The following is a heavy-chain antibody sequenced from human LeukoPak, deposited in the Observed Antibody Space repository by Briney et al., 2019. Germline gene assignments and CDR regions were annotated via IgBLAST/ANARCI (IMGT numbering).Heavy chain of an antibody. V-gene: IGHV1-2*02. CDR1: GYSFTGYF. D-gene: IGHD3-16*01. Sequence: ASVKVSCKASGYSFTGYFMQWVRLAPGQGLEWTGWINPNSGDTNYAQKFQGRVTMTRDTSISTAYMELSRLRSDDAAVYYCARRFYYAMDVWGQGTTVTVSS. CDR2: INPNSGDT. CDR3: ARRFYYAMDV. J-gene: IGHJ6*02.